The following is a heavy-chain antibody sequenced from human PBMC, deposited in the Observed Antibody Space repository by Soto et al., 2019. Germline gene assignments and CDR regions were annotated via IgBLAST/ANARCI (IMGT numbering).Heavy chain of an antibody. CDR1: GYTITGYY. Sequence: GASVKVSCTASGYTITGYYMHWVRQAPGQGLEWMGWINPNSGGTNYAQKFQGWVTMTRDTSISTAYMELSRLRSDDTAVYYCARGHSRDSSGYYYVYWGQGTLVTVSS. J-gene: IGHJ4*02. CDR2: INPNSGGT. V-gene: IGHV1-2*04. D-gene: IGHD3-22*01. CDR3: ARGHSRDSSGYYYVY.